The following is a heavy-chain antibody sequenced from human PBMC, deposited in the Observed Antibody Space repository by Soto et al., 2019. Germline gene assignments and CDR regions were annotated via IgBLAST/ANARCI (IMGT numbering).Heavy chain of an antibody. CDR1: GASIRSYY. Sequence: PSETLSLTCSVSGASIRSYYWHWIRQPPGKGLEWIGYVYTSDYTRYSSSLKSRVTISVDTSKSQFYLRLNSVTAADTAVYYCASSAGHRGDFFYYNGMDVGGQGTTVTVSS. CDR2: VYTSDYT. CDR3: ASSAGHRGDFFYYNGMDV. J-gene: IGHJ6*02. V-gene: IGHV4-4*08. D-gene: IGHD3-10*01.